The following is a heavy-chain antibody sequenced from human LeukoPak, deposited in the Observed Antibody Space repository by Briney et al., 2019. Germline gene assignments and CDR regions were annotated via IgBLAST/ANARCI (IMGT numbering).Heavy chain of an antibody. CDR3: AKEANYDFWSGYNYYYMDV. V-gene: IGHV1-2*02. Sequence: ASVKVSCKASGYTFTGYYMHWVRQAPGQGLEWMGWINPNSGGTNYAQKFQGRVTMTRDTSISTAYMELSRLRSDDTAVYYCAKEANYDFWSGYNYYYMDVWGKGTTVTVSS. CDR1: GYTFTGYY. CDR2: INPNSGGT. D-gene: IGHD3-3*01. J-gene: IGHJ6*03.